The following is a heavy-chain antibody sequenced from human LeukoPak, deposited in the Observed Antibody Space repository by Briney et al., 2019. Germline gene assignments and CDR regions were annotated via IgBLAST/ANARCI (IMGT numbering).Heavy chain of an antibody. V-gene: IGHV3-30*02. CDR3: ARKAYCSGGSCYGSPDYFYFDV. CDR2: IPYDGSNK. Sequence: GGSLRLSCAASGFTFTDFGLHWVRQAPGKGLEWVSFIPYDGSNKYYADSLKGRFTISRDNSKNTVYLEMNTLRADDTAVYFCARKAYCSGGSCYGSPDYFYFDVWGKGTTVTVSS. CDR1: GFTFTDFG. J-gene: IGHJ6*03. D-gene: IGHD2-15*01.